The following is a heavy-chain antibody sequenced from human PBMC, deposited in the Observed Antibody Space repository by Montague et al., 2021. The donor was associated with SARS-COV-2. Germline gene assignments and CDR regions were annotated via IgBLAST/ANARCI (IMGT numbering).Heavy chain of an antibody. CDR3: ARGNARITIFGVAARWFDP. V-gene: IGHV4-59*08. CDR2: TYSSGSP. J-gene: IGHJ5*02. Sequence: SETLSLTCTVSGGSISSYYWSWIRQPPGKGLDWIGYTYSSGSPYSNRSLRSRVTLSVDTPKNQFSLKLSSVTAADTAVYYCARGNARITIFGVAARWFDPWGQGTLVTVSS. D-gene: IGHD3-3*01. CDR1: GGSISSYY.